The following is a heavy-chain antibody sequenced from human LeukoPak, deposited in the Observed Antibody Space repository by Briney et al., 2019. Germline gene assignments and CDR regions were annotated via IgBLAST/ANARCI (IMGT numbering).Heavy chain of an antibody. CDR2: ISGTGGYN. CDR1: GFTFSSYA. J-gene: IGHJ4*02. Sequence: PAGSLRLSCGASGFTFSSYAMTWVRPAQGNGLKGVSAISGTGGYNYYKDPVKGRFTISRANSKNTLYLEMNSLKVEDTAIYYCARSFSSRFSSPRCPYYFDYWGQGTLVTVSS. D-gene: IGHD6-13*01. CDR3: ARSFSSRFSSPRCPYYFDY. V-gene: IGHV3-23*01.